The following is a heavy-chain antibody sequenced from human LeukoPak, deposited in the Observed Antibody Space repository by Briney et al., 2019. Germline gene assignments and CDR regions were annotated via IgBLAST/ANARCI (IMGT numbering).Heavy chain of an antibody. CDR2: ISGSGGTT. J-gene: IGHJ4*02. CDR3: AKTNGYYSD. CDR1: GFTFSSYE. V-gene: IGHV3-23*01. D-gene: IGHD3-22*01. Sequence: RPGGSLRLSCAASGFTFSSYEMNWVRQAPGKGLEWVSGISGSGGTTYYADSVKGRFTISRDNSKNSLSLQVSSLRAEDTAVYYCAKTNGYYSDWGQGTLVTVSS.